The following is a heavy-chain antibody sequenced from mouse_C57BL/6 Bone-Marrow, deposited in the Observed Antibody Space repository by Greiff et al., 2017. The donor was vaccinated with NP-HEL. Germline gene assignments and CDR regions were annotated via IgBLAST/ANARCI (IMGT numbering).Heavy chain of an antibody. CDR2: IDPSDSYT. CDR1: GYTFTSYW. CDR3: ARLAFDY. Sequence: QVQLQQPGAELVRPGTSVKLSCKASGYTFTSYWMHWVKQRPGQGLEWIGVIDPSDSYTNYNQKFKGKATLTVDTSSSTAYMQLSSLTSEDSAVYYCARLAFDYWGQGTTLPVSS. J-gene: IGHJ2*01. V-gene: IGHV1-59*01.